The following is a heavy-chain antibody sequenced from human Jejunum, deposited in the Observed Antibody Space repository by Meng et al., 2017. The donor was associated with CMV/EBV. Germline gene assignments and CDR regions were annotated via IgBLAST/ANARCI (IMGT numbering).Heavy chain of an antibody. V-gene: IGHV3-43D*03. J-gene: IGHJ6*02. CDR1: GFTFDDYA. Sequence: GFTFDDYAMHWVRQVPGRGLEWVSLVSWDGGTTYYADSVKGQFTISRDNRKNSLHLQMNSLRVEDTAFYYCAKDIDSGDYFYGMDVWGQGTTVTVSS. CDR2: VSWDGGTT. CDR3: AKDIDSGDYFYGMDV.